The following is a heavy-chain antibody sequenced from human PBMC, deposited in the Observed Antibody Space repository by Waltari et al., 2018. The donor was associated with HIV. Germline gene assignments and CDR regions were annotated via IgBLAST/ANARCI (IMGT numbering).Heavy chain of an antibody. J-gene: IGHJ3*02. V-gene: IGHV3-30*03. CDR1: GFTFSSYG. CDR3: ALPYSSSWSRGAFDI. D-gene: IGHD6-13*01. CDR2: ISYDGSNK. Sequence: CAASGFTFSSYGMHWVRQAPGKGLEWVAVISYDGSNKYYADSVKGRFTISRDNSKNTLYLQMNSLRAEDTAVYYCALPYSSSWSRGAFDIWGQGTMVTVSS.